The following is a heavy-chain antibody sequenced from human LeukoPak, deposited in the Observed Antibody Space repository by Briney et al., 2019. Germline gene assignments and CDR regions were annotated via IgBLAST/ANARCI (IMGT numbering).Heavy chain of an antibody. CDR3: AKDGIAVAGISAWY. Sequence: GGSLRLSCAVSGVTVSSTDMSWVRQAPGKGLEWVSVIFSGGGTYYTGSVKGRFTISRDNSKNTVYLQMNSLRAEDTAIYYCAKDGIAVAGISAWYWGQGTQVTVSS. CDR1: GVTVSSTD. CDR2: IFSGGGT. V-gene: IGHV3-53*01. J-gene: IGHJ4*02. D-gene: IGHD6-19*01.